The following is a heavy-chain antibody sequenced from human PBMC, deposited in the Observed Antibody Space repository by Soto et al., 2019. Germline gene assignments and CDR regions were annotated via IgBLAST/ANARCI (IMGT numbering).Heavy chain of an antibody. D-gene: IGHD1-7*01. CDR1: GFTFTSSA. V-gene: IGHV1-58*01. CDR3: AAERITGTRFDP. CDR2: IVVGSGDT. J-gene: IGHJ5*02. Sequence: SVKVSCKASGFTFTSSAVQWVRQARGQRLEWIGWIVVGSGDTNYAQKFQERVTITRDMSTSTAYMELSSLRSEDTAVYYCAAERITGTRFDPWGQGTLVTVSS.